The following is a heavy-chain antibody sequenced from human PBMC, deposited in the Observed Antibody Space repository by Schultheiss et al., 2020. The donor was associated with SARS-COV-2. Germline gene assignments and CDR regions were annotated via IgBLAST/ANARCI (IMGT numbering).Heavy chain of an antibody. J-gene: IGHJ4*02. Sequence: SVKVSCKASGGTFSSYAISWVRQAPGQGLEWMGRIIPILGIANYAQKFQGRVTMTTDTSTSTAYMELRSLRSDDTAVYYCARARVPDYWGQGTLVTVSS. CDR1: GGTFSSYA. CDR2: IIPILGIA. D-gene: IGHD5/OR15-5a*01. V-gene: IGHV1-69*04. CDR3: ARARVPDY.